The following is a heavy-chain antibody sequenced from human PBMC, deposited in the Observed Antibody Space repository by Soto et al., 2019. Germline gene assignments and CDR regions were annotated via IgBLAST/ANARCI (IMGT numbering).Heavy chain of an antibody. CDR1: GFTFSSYG. V-gene: IGHV3-30*18. Sequence: PGGSLRLSCAASGFTFSSYGMHWVRQAPGKGLEWVAVISYDGSNKYYADSVQGRFTISRDNSKNTLYLQMNTLRPEDTAVYYCAKAVNIHVRGVPPPDVWGKGTTVTVSS. CDR3: AKAVNIHVRGVPPPDV. D-gene: IGHD3-10*01. CDR2: ISYDGSNK. J-gene: IGHJ6*04.